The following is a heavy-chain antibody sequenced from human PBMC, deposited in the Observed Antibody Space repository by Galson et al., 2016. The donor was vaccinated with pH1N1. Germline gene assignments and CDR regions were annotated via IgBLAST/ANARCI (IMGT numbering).Heavy chain of an antibody. CDR2: INQHGSKI. V-gene: IGHV3-7*03. J-gene: IGHJ3*02. CDR1: GLVYSDYW. Sequence: SLRLSCAASGLVYSDYWMTWVRQAPGKGLEWVGNINQHGSKINYGDSVKGRFTISRDNAKNSLFLQMTSLRADDSAVYYFARDRTYSESNTYYDLFDILGQGTMVTVSS. CDR3: ARDRTYSESNTYYDLFDI. D-gene: IGHD3-16*01.